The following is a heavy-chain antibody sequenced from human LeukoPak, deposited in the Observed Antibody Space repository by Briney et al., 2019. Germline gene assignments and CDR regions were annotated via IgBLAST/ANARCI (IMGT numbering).Heavy chain of an antibody. D-gene: IGHD3-9*01. Sequence: EASVKVSCKASGYTFTSYGISWVRQAPGQGLEWMGWISAYNGSTNYAQKLQGRVTMTTDTSTSTAYMERRSLRSDDTAVYYCARFPIRYDILTGSAYYFDYWGQGTLVTVSS. CDR3: ARFPIRYDILTGSAYYFDY. CDR1: GYTFTSYG. V-gene: IGHV1-18*04. CDR2: ISAYNGST. J-gene: IGHJ4*02.